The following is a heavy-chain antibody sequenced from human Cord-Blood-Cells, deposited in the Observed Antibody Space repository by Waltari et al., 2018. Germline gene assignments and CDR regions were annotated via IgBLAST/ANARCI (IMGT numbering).Heavy chain of an antibody. D-gene: IGHD2-2*03. CDR3: ARSRGYCSSTSCASLGY. CDR1: GYTFPCYG. J-gene: IGHJ4*02. CDR2: ISAYNGNT. Sequence: QVQLVQSGAEVKKPGAPVKASCKVSGYTFPCYGIRRVCEAPGKGLEWMGWISAYNGNTNYAQKLQGRVTMTTDTSTSTAYMELRSLRSDDTAVYYCARSRGYCSSTSCASLGYWGQGTLVTVSS. V-gene: IGHV1-18*01.